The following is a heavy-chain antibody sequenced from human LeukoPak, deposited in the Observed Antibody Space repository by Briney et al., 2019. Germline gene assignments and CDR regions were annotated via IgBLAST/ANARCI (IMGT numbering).Heavy chain of an antibody. CDR2: IYTSGST. Sequence: PSETLSLTCNVSGGSISSYYWSWIRQPAGKGLEWIGRIYTSGSTNYNPSLKSRVTMSVDTPKNQFSLRLSSVTAADTAVYYCARNFGWRPTVSAFDIWGQGTMVTVSS. D-gene: IGHD3-16*01. J-gene: IGHJ3*02. CDR3: ARNFGWRPTVSAFDI. CDR1: GGSISSYY. V-gene: IGHV4-4*07.